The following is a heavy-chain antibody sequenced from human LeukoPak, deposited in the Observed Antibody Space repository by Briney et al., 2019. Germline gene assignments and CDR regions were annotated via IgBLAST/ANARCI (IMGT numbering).Heavy chain of an antibody. J-gene: IGHJ4*02. CDR3: ARATILELPFDY. Sequence: PSETLSLTSTVSGGSISSYYWSWIRQPPGKGLEWIGYIYYSGSTNYNPSLKSRVTISVDTSKNQFSLKLSSVTAADTAVYYCARATILELPFDYWGQGTLVTVSS. CDR1: GGSISSYY. V-gene: IGHV4-59*01. D-gene: IGHD3-3*01. CDR2: IYYSGST.